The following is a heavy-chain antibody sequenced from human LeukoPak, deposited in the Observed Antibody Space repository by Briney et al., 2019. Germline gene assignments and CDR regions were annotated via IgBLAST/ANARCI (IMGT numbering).Heavy chain of an antibody. Sequence: ASVKVSCKASGYTFTGYFIHWVRQAPGQGLEWMGWINPNSGGTNYAQKFQGRVTMTRDTSISTAYMELSRLRSDDTAVYYCARVTQAAVVDYWGQGTLVTVSS. CDR2: INPNSGGT. D-gene: IGHD2-15*01. CDR3: ARVTQAAVVDY. V-gene: IGHV1-2*02. J-gene: IGHJ4*02. CDR1: GYTFTGYF.